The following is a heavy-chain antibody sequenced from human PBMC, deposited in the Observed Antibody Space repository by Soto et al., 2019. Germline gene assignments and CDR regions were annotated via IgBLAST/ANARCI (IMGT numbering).Heavy chain of an antibody. CDR3: SRDHASGAYDL. CDR1: GFSFSSTY. J-gene: IGHJ4*02. Sequence: XVCLRPSCAASGFSFSSTYMTWVRQAPGKGLEWVSTLSSGGRPYYADSVKGRFTISRDNSANTLYLQMNSLRAEDPAVYYCSRDHASGAYDLRGQGALVTVSS. V-gene: IGHV3-53*01. D-gene: IGHD5-12*01. CDR2: LSSGGRP.